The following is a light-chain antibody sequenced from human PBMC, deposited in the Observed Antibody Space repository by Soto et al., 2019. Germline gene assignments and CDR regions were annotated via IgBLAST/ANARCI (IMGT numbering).Light chain of an antibody. CDR3: SSYTGSSTSVV. Sequence: QSALTQPASVSGSPGQSITISCTGTSSDVGTYNYVSWYQQHPGKAPKLMIYDVSNRPSGVSDRFSGSKSGNTASLTISGLQDEDEDDYYCSSYTGSSTSVVFGGGTKLTVL. CDR1: SSDVGTYNY. CDR2: DVS. J-gene: IGLJ2*01. V-gene: IGLV2-14*01.